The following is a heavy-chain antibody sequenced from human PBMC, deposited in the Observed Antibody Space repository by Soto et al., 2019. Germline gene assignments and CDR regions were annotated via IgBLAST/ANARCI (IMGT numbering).Heavy chain of an antibody. CDR2: IYHSGTT. CDR1: GGSISSGGYY. CDR3: ARESPGIATAGTMGYFDY. J-gene: IGHJ4*02. V-gene: IGHV4-31*03. Sequence: PSETLSLTCTVSGGSISSGGYYWSWIRQHPGKGLEWIGYIYHSGTTYYNPSLKSRVTISVDTSKNQFSLKLSSVTAADTAVYYCARESPGIATAGTMGYFDYWGQGTLVTVSS. D-gene: IGHD6-13*01.